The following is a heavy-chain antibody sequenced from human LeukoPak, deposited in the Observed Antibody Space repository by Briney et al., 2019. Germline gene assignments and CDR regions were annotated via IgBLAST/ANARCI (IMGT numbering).Heavy chain of an antibody. CDR2: ISSSSSYI. CDR3: ARDPTPRYCSGGSCYPYYGMDV. CDR1: GFTFSSYT. V-gene: IGHV3-21*01. D-gene: IGHD2-15*01. Sequence: GGSLRLSCAASGFTFSSYTMNWVRQAPGKGLEGVSSISSSSSYIYYADSVKGLLTISRDNAKNSLYLQINSLRAEDTAVYYCARDPTPRYCSGGSCYPYYGMDVWGQGTTVTVSS. J-gene: IGHJ6*02.